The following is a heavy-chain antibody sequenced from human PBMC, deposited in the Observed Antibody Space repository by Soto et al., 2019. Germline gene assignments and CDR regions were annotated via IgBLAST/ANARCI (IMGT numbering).Heavy chain of an antibody. D-gene: IGHD3-10*01. V-gene: IGHV3-30-3*01. CDR1: GFTFSSYA. J-gene: IGHJ4*02. CDR3: ARSFRGRPYYFDS. Sequence: GGSLRLSCAASGFTFSSYAMHWVRQAPGKGLEWVAVISYDGSNKYYADSVKGRFTISRDNSKNTLYLQMNSLRAEDTAVYYCARSFRGRPYYFDSGGQETLVTVPS. CDR2: ISYDGSNK.